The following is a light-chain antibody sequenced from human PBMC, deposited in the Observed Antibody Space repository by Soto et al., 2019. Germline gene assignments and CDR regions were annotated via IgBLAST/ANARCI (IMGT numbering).Light chain of an antibody. V-gene: IGKV3D-15*01. CDR2: GAS. CDR1: QSIGNH. J-gene: IGKJ4*01. Sequence: EIVVTQSPATLSVSPGERATLSCRASQSIGNHLAWYQQKPGQAPRLLIYGASTRATTIPARFSGSGSGTDFTLTISSLQSGDFAVYYCQQYRAGPLSVGGGTKVEIK. CDR3: QQYRAGPLS.